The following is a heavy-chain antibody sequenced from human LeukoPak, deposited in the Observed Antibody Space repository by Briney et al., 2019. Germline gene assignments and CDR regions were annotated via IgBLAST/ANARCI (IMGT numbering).Heavy chain of an antibody. J-gene: IGHJ3*02. CDR1: GFTFPNYW. CDR2: IRQDGSEK. CDR3: ARDREDCSGTSCYDPAFDI. D-gene: IGHD2-2*01. Sequence: PGGSLRLSCVASGFTFPNYWMSWVRQAPGKGLEWVANIRQDGSEKFYVDSVKGRFTISRDNDKSSLYLQMNSLRGEDTAVYFCARDREDCSGTSCYDPAFDIWGQGTMVTVSS. V-gene: IGHV3-7*01.